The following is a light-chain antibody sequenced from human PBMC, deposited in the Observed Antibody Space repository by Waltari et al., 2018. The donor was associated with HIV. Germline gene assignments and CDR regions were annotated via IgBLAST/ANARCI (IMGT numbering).Light chain of an antibody. Sequence: QSALTQPASVSGSPGQSITISCPGTSSDVGGYNYVSWYQQHPGKAPKLMNSEVNNRPSGVSNRCSGSKSGNTASLTISWLQAEDEADYYCSSYTSSSTLYVFGTGTKVTVL. CDR2: EVN. CDR1: SSDVGGYNY. CDR3: SSYTSSSTLYV. V-gene: IGLV2-14*01. J-gene: IGLJ1*01.